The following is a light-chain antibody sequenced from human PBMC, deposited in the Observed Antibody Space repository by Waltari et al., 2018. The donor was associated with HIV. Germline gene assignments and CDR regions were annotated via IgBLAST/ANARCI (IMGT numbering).Light chain of an antibody. CDR3: QQYYDWPPYT. V-gene: IGKV3-15*01. CDR2: DAS. J-gene: IGKJ2*01. CDR1: QSLSRS. Sequence: EIVITQSPATLSVSHGQSATLSCRASQSLSRSLAWYQHKPGQAPRLLIYDASTRATGVPARFSGSGSGTDYTLSISGLQAEDFAVYYCQQYYDWPPYTFGQGTTLEIK.